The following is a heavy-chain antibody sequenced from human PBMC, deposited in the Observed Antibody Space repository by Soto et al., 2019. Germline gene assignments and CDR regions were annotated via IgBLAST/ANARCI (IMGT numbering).Heavy chain of an antibody. V-gene: IGHV3-49*03. CDR2: IRTKTYGETT. CDR3: TRAIRSVGDAFDI. CDR1: GFTFDDYP. J-gene: IGHJ3*02. D-gene: IGHD6-19*01. Sequence: EVQVVESGGGLVQPGRSLRLSCTSSGFTFDDYPMSWFRQAPGKGLEWVSYIRTKTYGETTEYAASVAVRFTMSRDDSRSIAYLQMNSLKTEDTAVYYCTRAIRSVGDAFDIWGQGTMVTVSS.